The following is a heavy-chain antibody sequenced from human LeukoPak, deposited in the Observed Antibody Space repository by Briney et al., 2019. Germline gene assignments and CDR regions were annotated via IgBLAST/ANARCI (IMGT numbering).Heavy chain of an antibody. Sequence: SETLSLTCAVYGGSFSGYYWSWIRQPPGKGLEWIGEINHSGSTNYNPSLKSRVTISVDTSKNQFSLKLSSVTAADTAVYYCARGSRYAGYYYYYMDVWGKGTTVTVSS. CDR3: ARGSRYAGYYYYYMDV. D-gene: IGHD2-2*01. V-gene: IGHV4-34*01. CDR1: GGSFSGYY. CDR2: INHSGST. J-gene: IGHJ6*03.